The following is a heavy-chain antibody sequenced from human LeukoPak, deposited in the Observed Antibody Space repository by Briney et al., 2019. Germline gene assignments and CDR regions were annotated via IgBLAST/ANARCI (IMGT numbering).Heavy chain of an antibody. CDR2: MSPSGST. V-gene: IGHV4-34*01. Sequence: PSETLSLTCAMSSGSFRGYYWSWIRQSPGKGLEWIGEMSPSGSTKYNPSLKSRVSISEDTPKNLLFLKLTSVTAADTAEYFCARVRHDPLEYYYYIDVWGTGTTVAVSS. D-gene: IGHD3-3*01. CDR3: ARVRHDPLEYYYYIDV. J-gene: IGHJ6*03. CDR1: SGSFRGYY.